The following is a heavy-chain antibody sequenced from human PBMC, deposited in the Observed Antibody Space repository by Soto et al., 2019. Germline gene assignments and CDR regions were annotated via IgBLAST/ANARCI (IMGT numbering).Heavy chain of an antibody. D-gene: IGHD2-15*01. CDR3: VRHGFCSVDSCWSNHHYLLAV. Sequence: PGESLKISCKGSGYIFTSYWIGWVRQMPGKGLEWMAIIYPADSDIRYSPSFQGQVTISADNSISTAYLQWSSLRASDTAIYYCVRHGFCSVDSCWSNHHYLLAVWGPGTTVTVSS. V-gene: IGHV5-51*01. J-gene: IGHJ6*02. CDR1: GYIFTSYW. CDR2: IYPADSDI.